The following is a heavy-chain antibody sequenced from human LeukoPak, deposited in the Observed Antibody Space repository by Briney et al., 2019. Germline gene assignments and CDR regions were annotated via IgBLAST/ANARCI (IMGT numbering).Heavy chain of an antibody. CDR2: ISSSSSYI. CDR1: GFTFSSYS. J-gene: IGHJ4*02. V-gene: IGHV3-21*01. D-gene: IGHD2-21*02. Sequence: GGSLRLSCAASGFTFSSYSMNWVRQAPGKGLEWVSSISSSSSYIYYADSVKGRFIISRDNAKNSLYLQMNSLRAEDTAVYYCARTCGGDCGGSYFDYWGQGTLVTVSS. CDR3: ARTCGGDCGGSYFDY.